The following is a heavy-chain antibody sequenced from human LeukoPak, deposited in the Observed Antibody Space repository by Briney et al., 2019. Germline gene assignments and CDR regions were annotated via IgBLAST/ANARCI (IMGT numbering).Heavy chain of an antibody. V-gene: IGHV4-39*07. D-gene: IGHD3-9*01. CDR2: IYYSGST. CDR1: GGSISSSSYY. CDR3: ARGRAYFD. J-gene: IGHJ4*02. Sequence: PSETLSLTCTVSGGSISSSSYYWNWIRQPPGKGLEWIASIYYSGSTYYNPSLKGRVTISLNTSKNQFSLKLSSVTAADTAVYYCARGRAYFDWGQGTLVTVSS.